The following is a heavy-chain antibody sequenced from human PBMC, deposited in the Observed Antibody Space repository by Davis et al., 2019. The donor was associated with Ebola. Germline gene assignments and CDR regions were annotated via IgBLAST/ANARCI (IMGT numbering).Heavy chain of an antibody. CDR2: INDSGRT. CDR1: GGSFSGYY. V-gene: IGHV4-34*01. CDR3: ARRGDIVVVPAARAGAFDI. D-gene: IGHD2-2*01. Sequence: PGGSLRLSCAVYGGSFSGYYWSWIRQPPGKGLEWIGEINDSGRTNYNPSLKSRVTISVDTSKNQFSLKLSSVTAADTAVYYCARRGDIVVVPAARAGAFDIWGQGTMVTVSS. J-gene: IGHJ3*02.